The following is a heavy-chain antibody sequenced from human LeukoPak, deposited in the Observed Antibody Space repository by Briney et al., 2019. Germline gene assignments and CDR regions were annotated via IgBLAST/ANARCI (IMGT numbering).Heavy chain of an antibody. Sequence: PSETLSLTCTVSGGSISSSSNYCGWIRQPPGKGLEWIGSIYYSGSTYYNPSLKSRVTISVDTSKNQFSLKLSSVTAADTAVYYCASYNGRRDGYNFGYWGQGTLVTVSS. CDR2: IYYSGST. CDR1: GGSISSSSNY. V-gene: IGHV4-39*01. J-gene: IGHJ4*02. CDR3: ASYNGRRDGYNFGY. D-gene: IGHD5-24*01.